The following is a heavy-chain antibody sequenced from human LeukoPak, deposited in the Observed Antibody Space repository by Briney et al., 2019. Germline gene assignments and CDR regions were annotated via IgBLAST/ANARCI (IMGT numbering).Heavy chain of an antibody. V-gene: IGHV4-59*11. CDR2: IFYSGST. Sequence: PSETLSLTCSVSGDSINTHYWSWIRQPPGKGLEWIGYIFYSGSTKYNPSLTGRVTISVDTSNNLFSLNVSSVTAADTAVYYCARGSGRFEYWGQGTLVTVSS. CDR1: GDSINTHY. J-gene: IGHJ4*02. D-gene: IGHD3-10*01. CDR3: ARGSGRFEY.